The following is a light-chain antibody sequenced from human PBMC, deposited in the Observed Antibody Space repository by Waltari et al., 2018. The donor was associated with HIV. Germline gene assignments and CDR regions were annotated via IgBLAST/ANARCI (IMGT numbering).Light chain of an antibody. V-gene: IGKV1-12*01. J-gene: IGKJ4*01. CDR3: QQANTFPLT. CDR1: QDIGRW. CDR2: SAS. Sequence: DIQMTQSPSSVSASVGDRVTITCRASQDIGRWLAWYQQRPGKAPRLLIYSASMLQSGVPSRFSGSKSGTDFTLTISSLQPDDFAIYYCQQANTFPLTFGGGTKVEI.